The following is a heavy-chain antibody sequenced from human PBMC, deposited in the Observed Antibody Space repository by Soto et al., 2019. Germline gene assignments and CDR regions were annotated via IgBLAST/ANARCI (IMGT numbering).Heavy chain of an antibody. V-gene: IGHV4-31*03. CDR3: ARELLRFLEGPVPDAFDI. Sequence: PSETLSLTCTVSGGSISSGGYYWSWIRQHPGKGLEWIGYIYYSGGTYYNPSLKSRVTISVDTSKNQFSLKLSSVTAADTAVYYCARELLRFLEGPVPDAFDIWGQGTMVTVSS. J-gene: IGHJ3*02. D-gene: IGHD3-3*01. CDR2: IYYSGGT. CDR1: GGSISSGGYY.